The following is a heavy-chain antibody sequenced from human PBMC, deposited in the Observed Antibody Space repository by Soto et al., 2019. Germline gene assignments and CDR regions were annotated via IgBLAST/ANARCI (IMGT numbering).Heavy chain of an antibody. Sequence: EVQLVESGGGLVQPGGSLRLSCAASGFTFSSYSMNWVRQAPGKGLEWVSYISSSSSTIYYADSVKGRFTISRDNAKNSLYQQMNSLRAEDTAVYYCARDLNDGLFDYWGQGTLVTVSS. V-gene: IGHV3-48*01. D-gene: IGHD1-1*01. J-gene: IGHJ4*02. CDR3: ARDLNDGLFDY. CDR1: GFTFSSYS. CDR2: ISSSSSTI.